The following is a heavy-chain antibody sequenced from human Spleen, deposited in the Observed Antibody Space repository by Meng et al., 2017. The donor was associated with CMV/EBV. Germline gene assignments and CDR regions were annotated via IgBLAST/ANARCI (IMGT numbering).Heavy chain of an antibody. D-gene: IGHD3-3*01. CDR3: ARAGLRFLEWLLKTYYFDY. J-gene: IGHJ4*02. V-gene: IGHV1-8*01. CDR1: GYTFTSYD. CDR2: MNPNSGNT. Sequence: QVQLVQSGAEGKKPGASVTVSCKAAGYTFTSYDINWVRQATGQGLEWMGWMNPNSGNTGYAQKFQGRVTMTRNTSISTAYMELSSLRSEDTAVYYCARAGLRFLEWLLKTYYFDYWGQGTLVTVSS.